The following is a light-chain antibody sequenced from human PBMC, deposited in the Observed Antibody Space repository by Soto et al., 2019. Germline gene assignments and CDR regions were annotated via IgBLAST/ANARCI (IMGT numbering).Light chain of an antibody. CDR2: RNN. V-gene: IGLV1-47*03. CDR3: AAWDDSLSGFVV. CDR1: SSNIGSNY. J-gene: IGLJ2*01. Sequence: QSVLTQPPSASGTPGQRVTISCSGSSSNIGSNYVYWYQQLPGTAPKLLIYRNNQRPSGVPDRFSGSKSGTSASLAISGLWSEDEADYYCAAWDDSLSGFVVFGGGTKLTVL.